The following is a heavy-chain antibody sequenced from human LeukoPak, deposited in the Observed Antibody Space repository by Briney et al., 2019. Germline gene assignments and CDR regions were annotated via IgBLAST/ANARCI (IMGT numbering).Heavy chain of an antibody. J-gene: IGHJ4*02. D-gene: IGHD1-26*01. CDR2: IWYDGSNK. V-gene: IGHV3-33*01. CDR1: GFTFSSYG. Sequence: GGSLRLSCAASGFTFSSYGMHWVRQAPGKGLEWVAVIWYDGSNKYYADSVKGRFTISRDNSKNTLYLQMNSLRAEDTAVYYCARDMWRGPYYFDYWGQGTLVTVSS. CDR3: ARDMWRGPYYFDY.